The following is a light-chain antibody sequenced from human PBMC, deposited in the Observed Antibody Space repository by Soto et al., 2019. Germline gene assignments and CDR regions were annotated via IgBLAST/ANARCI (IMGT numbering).Light chain of an antibody. CDR2: DVT. V-gene: IGLV2-14*01. Sequence: QSVLTPPASVSGSPGQSITISCTGTSSDVGGYNFVSWYQQHPDKAPKLMIYDVTNRPSGVSNRFSGSKSGNTASLTISGLQAEDEADYYCSSYTSTSTYVFGTGTKVTVL. J-gene: IGLJ1*01. CDR3: SSYTSTSTYV. CDR1: SSDVGGYNF.